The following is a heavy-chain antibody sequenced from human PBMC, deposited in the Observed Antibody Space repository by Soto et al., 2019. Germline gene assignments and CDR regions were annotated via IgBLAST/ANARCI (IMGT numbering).Heavy chain of an antibody. CDR1: GGTLSDHG. V-gene: IGHV1-69*06. Sequence: QVQLEQSGAEVKKPGSSVKVSCQASGGTLSDHGVAWLRQAPGQGLEWMGGTIPVFNTAKYAQKFQGRVTVTADKFTNIAYMELSSLRSEDTAFEFCSRGVYGSGNYYTGPSAFDIWGQGTMVIVSS. CDR3: SRGVYGSGNYYTGPSAFDI. CDR2: TIPVFNTA. J-gene: IGHJ3*02. D-gene: IGHD3-10*01.